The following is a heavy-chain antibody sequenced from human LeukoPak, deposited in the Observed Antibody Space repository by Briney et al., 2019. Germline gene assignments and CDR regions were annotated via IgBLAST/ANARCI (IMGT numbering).Heavy chain of an antibody. D-gene: IGHD2-15*01. CDR3: ARELGYCSGGSCYSGLMVDY. CDR1: GGSISSYY. Sequence: SETLSLTCTVSGGSISSYYWSWIRQPPGKGLEWIGYIYYSGSTNYNPSLKSRVTISVDTSKNQFSLKLSSVTAADTAVYYCARELGYCSGGSCYSGLMVDYWGQGTLVTVSS. CDR2: IYYSGST. J-gene: IGHJ4*02. V-gene: IGHV4-59*12.